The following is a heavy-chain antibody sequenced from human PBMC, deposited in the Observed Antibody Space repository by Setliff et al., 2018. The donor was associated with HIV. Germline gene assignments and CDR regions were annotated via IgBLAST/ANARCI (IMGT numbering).Heavy chain of an antibody. CDR1: NYTLINYG. CDR2: IGSYSGYT. V-gene: IGHV1-18*01. CDR3: VRGHCNSDKCWYTWFDP. J-gene: IGHJ5*02. D-gene: IGHD2-2*01. Sequence: ASVKVSCKASNYTLINYGISWVRPAPGQGLEWMGWIGSYSGYTIDAQKFQDRLTMTTDTSTTTASMELRILRSDDTAVYYCVRGHCNSDKCWYTWFDPWGQGTLVTVSS.